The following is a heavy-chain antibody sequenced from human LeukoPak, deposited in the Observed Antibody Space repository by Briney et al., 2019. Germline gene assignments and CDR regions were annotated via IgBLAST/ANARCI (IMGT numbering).Heavy chain of an antibody. D-gene: IGHD4-11*01. V-gene: IGHV3-7*04. Sequence: GGSLRLSCAASGFTFSSYWMTWVRRAPGKGLEWEANINPDASATYHVDSVKGRFTTSRDNAKNSLYLQMISLRAEDTAVYYCARAINYNFDYWGRGTLVTVSS. CDR3: ARAINYNFDY. CDR1: GFTFSSYW. J-gene: IGHJ4*02. CDR2: INPDASAT.